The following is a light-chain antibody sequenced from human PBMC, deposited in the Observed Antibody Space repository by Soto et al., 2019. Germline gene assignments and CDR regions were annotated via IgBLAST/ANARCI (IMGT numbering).Light chain of an antibody. J-gene: IGKJ4*01. Sequence: DIVMTQSPLSLPVTPGEPASISCRSSQNLLHSNGYNYLDWYLQKPGQSPQLLIFLGSNRASGVPDRFSGSGSGTEFTLKISRVEAEDVGFYYCMQSLQTPLTFGGGTKVESK. CDR3: MQSLQTPLT. CDR2: LGS. CDR1: QNLLHSNGYNY. V-gene: IGKV2-28*01.